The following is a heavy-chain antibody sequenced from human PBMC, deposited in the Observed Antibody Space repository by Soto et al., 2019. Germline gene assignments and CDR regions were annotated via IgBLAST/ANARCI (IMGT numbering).Heavy chain of an antibody. CDR3: AKGDYYGSGSSVNY. J-gene: IGHJ4*02. CDR2: ISYDGSNK. V-gene: IGHV3-30*18. D-gene: IGHD3-10*01. Sequence: GGSLRLSCAASGFTFSSYGMHWVRQAPGKGLEWVAVISYDGSNKYYADSVKGRFTISRDNSKNTLYLQMNSLRAEDTAVYYCAKGDYYGSGSSVNYWGQGTLVTVSS. CDR1: GFTFSSYG.